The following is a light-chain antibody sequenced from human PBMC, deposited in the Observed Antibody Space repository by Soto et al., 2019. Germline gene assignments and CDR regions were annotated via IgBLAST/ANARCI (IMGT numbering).Light chain of an antibody. J-gene: IGKJ1*01. CDR1: QSVSSN. V-gene: IGKV3-15*01. Sequence: EILMTQSPVTLSVSPGERATLSCRASQSVSSNLAWYQQKPGQAPSLLIYGAFTRATGIPARFSGTGSGTEFTLTIRSLQSEDFALYYCQQYNDWPLTFGQGTKVEI. CDR3: QQYNDWPLT. CDR2: GAF.